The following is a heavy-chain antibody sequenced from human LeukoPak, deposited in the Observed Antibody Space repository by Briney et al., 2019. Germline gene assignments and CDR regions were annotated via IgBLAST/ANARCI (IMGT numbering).Heavy chain of an antibody. CDR1: GYTFTSYD. J-gene: IGHJ5*02. CDR2: MNPNSGNT. CDR3: ARARYCSGGSCYSGRFDP. D-gene: IGHD2-15*01. Sequence: ASVKVSCKASGYTFTSYDINWVRQATGQGLEWMGWMNPNSGNTGYAQKFQGRVTMTTDTSTSTAYMELRSLRSDDTAVYYCARARYCSGGSCYSGRFDPWGQGTLVTVSS. V-gene: IGHV1-8*01.